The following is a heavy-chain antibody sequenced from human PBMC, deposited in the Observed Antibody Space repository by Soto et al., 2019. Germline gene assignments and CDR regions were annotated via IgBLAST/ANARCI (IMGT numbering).Heavy chain of an antibody. V-gene: IGHV3-30*18. J-gene: IGHJ4*02. CDR1: GFTFSSYG. D-gene: IGHD5-18*01. Sequence: HPGGSLRLSCAASGFTFSSYGMHWVRQAPGKGLEWVAVISYDGSNKYYADSVKGRFTISRDNSKNTLYLQMNSLRAEDTAVYYCAKVGIQLWLRGPFDYWGQGTLVTVSS. CDR3: AKVGIQLWLRGPFDY. CDR2: ISYDGSNK.